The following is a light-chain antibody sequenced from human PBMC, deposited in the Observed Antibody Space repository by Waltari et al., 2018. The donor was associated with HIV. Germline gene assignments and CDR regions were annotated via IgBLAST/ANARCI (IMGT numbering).Light chain of an antibody. J-gene: IGKJ3*01. CDR1: QSIGSS. CDR3: HQSSSFEFT. V-gene: IGKV6-21*01. CDR2: YSS. Sequence: EIVLTQSPDFQSVTPTEKVTITCRASQSIGSSLHWYQQKPDQSPKLLNTYSSQSFSGVPSRFSGSGSGTDFTLTINSLEAEDAATYYCHQSSSFEFTFGPGTKVDIK.